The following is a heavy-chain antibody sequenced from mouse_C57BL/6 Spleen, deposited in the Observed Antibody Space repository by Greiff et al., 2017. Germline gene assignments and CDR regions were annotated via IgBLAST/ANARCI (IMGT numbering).Heavy chain of an antibody. D-gene: IGHD1-1*01. Sequence: EVKLQESGGGLVKPGGSLKLSCAASGFTFSDYGMHWVRQAPEKGLEWVAYISSGSSTIYYADTVKGRFTISRDNAKNTLFLQMTSRRSEDTAMYYCARGGYYGYAYWGQGTTLTVSS. J-gene: IGHJ2*01. V-gene: IGHV5-17*01. CDR3: ARGGYYGYAY. CDR2: ISSGSSTI. CDR1: GFTFSDYG.